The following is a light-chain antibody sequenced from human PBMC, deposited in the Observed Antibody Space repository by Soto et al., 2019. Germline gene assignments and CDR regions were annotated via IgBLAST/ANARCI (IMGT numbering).Light chain of an antibody. CDR3: SLYTNNSAFYV. CDR1: SNDIGGYNY. Sequence: QSALTQPASVSGSPGQSITVSCTGTSNDIGGYNYVSWYQQHPGKAPKLIISQVNNRPSGVSHRFSGSKSGNTASLTISGLQAEHEAEYYCSLYTNNSAFYVLGNGTKATVL. CDR2: QVN. V-gene: IGLV2-14*01. J-gene: IGLJ1*01.